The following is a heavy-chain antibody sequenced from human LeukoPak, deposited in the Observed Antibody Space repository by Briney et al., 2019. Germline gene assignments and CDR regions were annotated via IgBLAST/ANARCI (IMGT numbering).Heavy chain of an antibody. CDR3: ARDDGGETNWGSIDY. CDR2: IRDKGARYST. D-gene: IGHD7-27*01. Sequence: GGSLRLSCAGSGFTFSDPYMDWVRQAPGKGLEWVGLIRDKGARYSTEYAASVKGRFIISRDDSKNLLYLQMNSLRTEDTGVYYCARDDGGETNWGSIDYWGQGTVVTVSS. V-gene: IGHV3-72*01. CDR1: GFTFSDPY. J-gene: IGHJ4*02.